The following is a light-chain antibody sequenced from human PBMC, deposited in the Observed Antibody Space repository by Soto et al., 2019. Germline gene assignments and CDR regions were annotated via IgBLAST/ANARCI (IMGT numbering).Light chain of an antibody. CDR1: SSDVGGYNY. Sequence: QSALTQPASVSGSPGQSITISCTGTSSDVGGYNYVSWYQQHPGKAPKLMIYEVSNRPSGVSDRFSGSKSGNTASLTISGHEAEDEADYHCSSYTTGTTVFGTGTKVTVL. V-gene: IGLV2-14*01. CDR2: EVS. J-gene: IGLJ1*01. CDR3: SSYTTGTTV.